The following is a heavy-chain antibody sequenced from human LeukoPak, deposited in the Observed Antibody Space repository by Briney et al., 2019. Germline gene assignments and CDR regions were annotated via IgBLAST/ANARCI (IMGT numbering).Heavy chain of an antibody. Sequence: SETLSLTCTVYGGSISSYYWSWIRQPPGKGLEWIGYIYYSGSTNYNPSLKSRVTISVDTSKNQFSLKLSSVSAADTVVYYCARGSIAVAGRRFDYWGQGTLVTVSS. V-gene: IGHV4-59*01. CDR2: IYYSGST. D-gene: IGHD6-19*01. CDR3: ARGSIAVAGRRFDY. J-gene: IGHJ4*02. CDR1: GGSISSYY.